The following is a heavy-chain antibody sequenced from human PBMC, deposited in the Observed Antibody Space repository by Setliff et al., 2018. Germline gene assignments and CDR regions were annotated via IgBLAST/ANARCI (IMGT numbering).Heavy chain of an antibody. J-gene: IGHJ4*02. CDR3: AKDTYYYDSSGYYVFDY. CDR2: IRPDGSNK. Sequence: PDKGLEWVAFIRPDGSNKYYADFVKGRFTISRDNSKNTLYLQMNSLRVEDTAVYYCAKDTYYYDSSGYYVFDYWGQGTLVTVSS. V-gene: IGHV3-30*02. D-gene: IGHD3-22*01.